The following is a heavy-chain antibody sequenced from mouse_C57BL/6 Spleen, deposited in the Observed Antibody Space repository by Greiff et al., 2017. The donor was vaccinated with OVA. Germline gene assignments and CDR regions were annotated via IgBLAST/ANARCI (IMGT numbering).Heavy chain of an antibody. CDR1: GFSLTSYG. CDR2: IWRGGST. Sequence: VQRVESGPGLVQPSQSLSITFTVSGFSLTSYGVHWVRQSPGKGLEWLGVIWRGGSTDYNAAFMSRLSITKDNSKSQVFFKMNSLQADDTAIYYCAKNDYYGSSFWYFDVWGTGTTVTVSS. D-gene: IGHD1-1*01. CDR3: AKNDYYGSSFWYFDV. V-gene: IGHV2-5*01. J-gene: IGHJ1*03.